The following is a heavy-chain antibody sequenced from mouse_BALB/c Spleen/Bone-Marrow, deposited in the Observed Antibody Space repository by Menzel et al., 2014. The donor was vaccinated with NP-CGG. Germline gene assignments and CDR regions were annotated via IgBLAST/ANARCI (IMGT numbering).Heavy chain of an antibody. Sequence: DLVKPGASVKLSCKASGYTFTSYWINWIKQRPGQGLEWIGRIAPGSGSTYYNEMFKGKATLTVDTSSSTAYIQHSSLSSEDSAVYFCARGGDYYGSSSFAYWGQGTLVTVSA. J-gene: IGHJ3*01. CDR2: IAPGSGST. V-gene: IGHV1S41*01. CDR1: GYTFTSYW. CDR3: ARGGDYYGSSSFAY. D-gene: IGHD1-1*01.